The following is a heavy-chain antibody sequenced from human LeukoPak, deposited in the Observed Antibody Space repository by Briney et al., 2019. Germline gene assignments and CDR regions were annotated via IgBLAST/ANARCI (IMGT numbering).Heavy chain of an antibody. CDR1: GFTVSTYY. V-gene: IGHV3-53*01. Sequence: GGSLRLSCAASGFTVSTYYMTWVRQAPGKGLEWVSRVSSGGDAFYADSVKGRFTISRDTSKNTVFLQMDSLRAEDTAVYYCAKFGDHMPDAFDIWGQGTMVTVAA. CDR3: AKFGDHMPDAFDI. J-gene: IGHJ3*02. D-gene: IGHD4-17*01. CDR2: VSSGGDA.